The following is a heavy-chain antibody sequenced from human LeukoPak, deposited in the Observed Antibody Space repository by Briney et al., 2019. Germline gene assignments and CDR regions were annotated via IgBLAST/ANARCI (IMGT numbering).Heavy chain of an antibody. V-gene: IGHV3-48*03. J-gene: IGHJ3*02. CDR3: ARSEVNTFDI. Sequence: GGALRLSCVASAFTLSSYEMNWVRQAPGKGLEWISHIRSSGSPIYYADSVKGRFTISRDNAKNSLYLQMNSLRAEDTAVYYCARSEVNTFDIWGQGTMVTVSS. D-gene: IGHD3-22*01. CDR1: AFTLSSYE. CDR2: IRSSGSPI.